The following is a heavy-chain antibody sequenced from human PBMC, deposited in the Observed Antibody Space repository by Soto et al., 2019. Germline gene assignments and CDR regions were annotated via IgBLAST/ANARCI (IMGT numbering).Heavy chain of an antibody. CDR2: INPNNGGT. V-gene: IGHV1-2*04. CDR1: GYSFTDNS. D-gene: IGHD2-15*01. CDR3: VIQRSGVVY. J-gene: IGHJ4*02. Sequence: QVHLVQSGAEVKKPGASVRVSCKASGYSFTDNSMHWVRQAPGQGLEWMGWINPNNGGTNYAQRFRGWVTMTRATSVSTAYMYLNRLKSDDTAVYYCVIQRSGVVYCGQGTLVTVSS.